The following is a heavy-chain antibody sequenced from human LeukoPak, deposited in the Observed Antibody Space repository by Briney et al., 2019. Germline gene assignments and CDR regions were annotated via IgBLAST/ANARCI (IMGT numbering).Heavy chain of an antibody. CDR1: GFTFSSYS. V-gene: IGHV3-21*01. D-gene: IGHD1-26*01. CDR2: ITSSSNYI. J-gene: IGHJ6*03. CDR3: ARTTSGATFSDYYYYHMDV. Sequence: KPGGSLRLSCAASGFTFSSYSMNWVRQAPGKGLEWVSSITSSSNYIHYADSVKGRFTISRDNAKKSLYLQMNSLRAEDTAVYYCARTTSGATFSDYYYYHMDVWGKGTTVTVSS.